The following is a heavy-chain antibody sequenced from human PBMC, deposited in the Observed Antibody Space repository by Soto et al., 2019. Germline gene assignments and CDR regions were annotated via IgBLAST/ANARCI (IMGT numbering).Heavy chain of an antibody. Sequence: PSETLSLTCIVSGGSVNSGSFYWSWIRQPPGKGLEWIGNIYYSGSTIYNPSLRSRVTISVDKSKNQFSLKLSSVTAADTAVYYCAIPYSSSSGLGWFDPWGQGTLVTVSS. CDR3: AIPYSSSSGLGWFDP. CDR1: GGSVNSGSFY. CDR2: IYYSGST. D-gene: IGHD6-6*01. J-gene: IGHJ5*02. V-gene: IGHV4-61*01.